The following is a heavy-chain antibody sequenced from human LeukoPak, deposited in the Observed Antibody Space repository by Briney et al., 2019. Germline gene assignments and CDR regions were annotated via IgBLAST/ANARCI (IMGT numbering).Heavy chain of an antibody. CDR1: GYTFTVYY. Sequence: ASVKVSFKASGYTFTVYYMHWVRQAPGQGLEWMGWMNPNSGGTNYAQKFQGRVTMTRDTSISTAYMELNRLRSDDTAVYYCARGPELDYWGQGTLVTVSS. V-gene: IGHV1-2*02. CDR2: MNPNSGGT. CDR3: ARGPELDY. J-gene: IGHJ4*02.